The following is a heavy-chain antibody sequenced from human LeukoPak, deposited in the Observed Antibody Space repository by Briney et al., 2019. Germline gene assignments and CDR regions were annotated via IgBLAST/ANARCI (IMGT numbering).Heavy chain of an antibody. CDR2: INHSGST. J-gene: IGHJ5*02. CDR1: GGSFSGYY. Sequence: SETLSLTCAVYGGSFSGYYWSWIRQPPGKGLEWIGEINHSGSTNYNPSLKSRVTISVDTSKNQFSLKLSSVTAADTAVYYCARGARGYYYDSSGYYYANWFDPWGQGTLVTVSS. V-gene: IGHV4-34*01. D-gene: IGHD3-22*01. CDR3: ARGARGYYYDSSGYYYANWFDP.